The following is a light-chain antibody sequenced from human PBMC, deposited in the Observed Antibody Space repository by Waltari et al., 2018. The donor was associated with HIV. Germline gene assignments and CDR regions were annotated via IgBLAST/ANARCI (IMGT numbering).Light chain of an antibody. V-gene: IGKV3-11*01. J-gene: IGKJ2*01. CDR3: QQYDNLPYT. CDR2: DAS. Sequence: EIVLTQSPATLSLSPGERATLSCRASQSVSDYLAWYQQKPGQAPRLLIYDASNRATGIPSRFSGSGSGTDFTFTISSLQPEDIATYYCQQYDNLPYTFGQGTKLEIK. CDR1: QSVSDY.